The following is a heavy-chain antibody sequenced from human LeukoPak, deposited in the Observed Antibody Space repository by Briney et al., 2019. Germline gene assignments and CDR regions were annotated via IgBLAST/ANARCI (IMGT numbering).Heavy chain of an antibody. CDR2: INQDGSEK. J-gene: IGHJ4*02. CDR1: RFPFSNHW. CDR3: ARDRHINSWSNDRFDY. V-gene: IGHV3-7*01. Sequence: GGPLRLSCAASRFPFSNHWMTWVRQAPGRGLEWVGNINQDGSEKNYVDSVKRGLTISRDNAETSLYLQMNSLGDEETAIYYCARDRHINSWSNDRFDYWGQGALVTVSS. D-gene: IGHD6-13*01.